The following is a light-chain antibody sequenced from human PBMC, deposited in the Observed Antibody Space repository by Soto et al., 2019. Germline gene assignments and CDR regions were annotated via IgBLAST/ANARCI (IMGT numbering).Light chain of an antibody. CDR2: GNT. CDR3: QSYDSGLV. V-gene: IGLV1-40*01. CDR1: SSNIGAGYD. J-gene: IGLJ2*01. Sequence: QSVLTQPPSVSGAPGQRVTISCTGSSSNIGAGYDVHWYQQLPGTAPKLLIYGNTNRPSGFPDRFSGSQSGTSASLAITGLQDEDEADYSCQSYDSGLVFGGGTKLTVL.